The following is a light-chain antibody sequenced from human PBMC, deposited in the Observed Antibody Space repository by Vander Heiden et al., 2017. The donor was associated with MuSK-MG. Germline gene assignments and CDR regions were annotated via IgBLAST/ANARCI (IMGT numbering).Light chain of an antibody. CDR3: QQYYSYPFT. CDR1: QGISSY. V-gene: IGKV1-8*01. J-gene: IGKJ3*01. CDR2: AAS. Sequence: AIRMTQSPSSLSASTGDRVTITCRASQGISSYLAWYQQKPGKAPKLLIYAASTLQSGVPSRFSGSGSGTDFTLTISCLQSEGFATYYCQQYYSYPFTFGPGTKVDNK.